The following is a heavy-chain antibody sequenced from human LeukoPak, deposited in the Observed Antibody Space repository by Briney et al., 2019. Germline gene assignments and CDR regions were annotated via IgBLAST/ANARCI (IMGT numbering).Heavy chain of an antibody. CDR2: ISYDGSNK. CDR1: GFTFSSYG. Sequence: GGSLRLSCAASGFTFSSYGMHWVRQAPGKGLEWVAVISYDGSNKYYADSVKGRFTISRDNSKNTLYLQMNSLRAEDTAVYYCAKDADLHPGYWGRGTLVTVSS. CDR3: AKDADLHPGY. J-gene: IGHJ4*02. V-gene: IGHV3-30*18. D-gene: IGHD3-10*01.